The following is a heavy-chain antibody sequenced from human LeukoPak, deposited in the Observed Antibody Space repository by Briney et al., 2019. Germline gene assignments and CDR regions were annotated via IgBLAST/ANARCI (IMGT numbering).Heavy chain of an antibody. Sequence: GGSLRLSCAASGFSLSRYSMNWVRQDPGKGLEWVSSISSSSSYIYYADSVKGRFTISRDNAKNSLYLQMNSLRAEDTAVYYCARSLWYDSSGYYYGIFDYWGQGTLVTVSS. D-gene: IGHD3-22*01. J-gene: IGHJ4*02. CDR1: GFSLSRYS. CDR2: ISSSSSYI. CDR3: ARSLWYDSSGYYYGIFDY. V-gene: IGHV3-21*01.